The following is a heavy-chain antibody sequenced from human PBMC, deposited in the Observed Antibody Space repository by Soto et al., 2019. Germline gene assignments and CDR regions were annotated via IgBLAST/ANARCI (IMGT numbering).Heavy chain of an antibody. V-gene: IGHV3-23*01. J-gene: IGHJ4*02. D-gene: IGHD5-12*01. Sequence: GGSLRLSCAASGFTFNTYAMSWVRQAPGKGLEWVSAISVGGGSTYYADSVKGRFTISRDNSKNTLDLQMISLRVEDTAIYYCAKDQGRRGYTAYDFDYWGQGTLVTVSS. CDR3: AKDQGRRGYTAYDFDY. CDR2: ISVGGGST. CDR1: GFTFNTYA.